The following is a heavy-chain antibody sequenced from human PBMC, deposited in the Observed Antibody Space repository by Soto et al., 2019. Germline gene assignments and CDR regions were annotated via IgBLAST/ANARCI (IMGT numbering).Heavy chain of an antibody. Sequence: LSLTCTVSGGSISSYYWSWIRQPPGKGLEWIGYIYYSGSTNYNPSLKSRVTISVDTSKNQFSLKLSSVTAADTAVYYCARERTPPNYYYGMDVWGQGTTVTVSS. V-gene: IGHV4-59*01. J-gene: IGHJ6*02. CDR3: ARERTPPNYYYGMDV. CDR1: GGSISSYY. CDR2: IYYSGST. D-gene: IGHD1-1*01.